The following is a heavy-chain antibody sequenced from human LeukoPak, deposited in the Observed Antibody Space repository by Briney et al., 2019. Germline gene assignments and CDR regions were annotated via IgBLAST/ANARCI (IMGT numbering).Heavy chain of an antibody. V-gene: IGHV4-61*05. D-gene: IGHD3-9*01. CDR1: GVSISTSSYY. CDR3: ARHGGSYYDILTGYYELYYFDY. CDR2: IYYSGST. J-gene: IGHJ4*02. Sequence: SETLSLTCTVSGVSISTSSYYWSWIRQPPGKGLEWIGYIYYSGSTNYNPSLKSRVTISVDTSKNQFSLKLSSVTAADTAVYYCARHGGSYYDILTGYYELYYFDYWGQGTLVTVSS.